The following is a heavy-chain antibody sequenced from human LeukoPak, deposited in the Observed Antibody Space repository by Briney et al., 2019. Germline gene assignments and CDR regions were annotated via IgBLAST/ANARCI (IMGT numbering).Heavy chain of an antibody. V-gene: IGHV1-18*01. CDR1: GYTFTSYG. CDR3: ARGGSGWHPHSWFDP. D-gene: IGHD6-19*01. Sequence: GASVKVSCKASGYTFTSYGISWVRQAPGQGLEWMGWISAYTGNTNYAQKLQGRVTMTTDTSPSTAYMEMRSLRSDDTAVYYCARGGSGWHPHSWFDPWGQGTLVTVSS. CDR2: ISAYTGNT. J-gene: IGHJ5*02.